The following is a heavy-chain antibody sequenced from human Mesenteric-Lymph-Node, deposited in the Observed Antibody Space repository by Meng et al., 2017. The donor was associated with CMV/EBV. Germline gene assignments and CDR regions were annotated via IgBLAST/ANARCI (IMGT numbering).Heavy chain of an antibody. CDR2: IYYSGST. CDR3: ARGKGKVVVVPEHFDY. D-gene: IGHD2-2*01. CDR1: GYSISSGYY. Sequence: GSLRLSCTVSGYSISSGYYWGWTRQPPGKGLEWIGSIYYSGSTYHNPSLKSRVTISVDTSKNQFSLKLSSVTAADTAVYYCARGKGKVVVVPEHFDYWGQGTLVTVSS. J-gene: IGHJ4*02. V-gene: IGHV4-38-2*02.